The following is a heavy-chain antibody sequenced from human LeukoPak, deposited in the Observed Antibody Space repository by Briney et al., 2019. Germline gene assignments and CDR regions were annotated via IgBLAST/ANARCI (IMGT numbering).Heavy chain of an antibody. CDR1: GYSFTSYW. D-gene: IGHD4-23*01. CDR2: IYPGDSDT. Sequence: GESLKISCKGSGYSFTSYWIGWVRQMPGKGLEWMGIIYPGDSDTRYSPSFQGQVTISADKSITTAYVQWSSLETSDTAMFYCARLGDYGGNSGYGFDYWGQGTRLTVSS. V-gene: IGHV5-51*01. CDR3: ARLGDYGGNSGYGFDY. J-gene: IGHJ4*02.